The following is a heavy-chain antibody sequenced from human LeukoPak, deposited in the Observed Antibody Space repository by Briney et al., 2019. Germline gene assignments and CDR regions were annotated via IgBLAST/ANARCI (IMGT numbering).Heavy chain of an antibody. V-gene: IGHV3-74*03. CDR2: IDTDGSTT. CDR3: ATLNSSGNDY. Sequence: GGSLRLSCAASGFTFNRVWMHWVRQPARKGLVWVSRIDTDGSTTTYADCVKCRFTISRENDKNTVYVKMNPESAEDTAVYCWATLNSSGNDYWGQGVLVTVSS. D-gene: IGHD5-18*01. J-gene: IGHJ4*02. CDR1: GFTFNRVW.